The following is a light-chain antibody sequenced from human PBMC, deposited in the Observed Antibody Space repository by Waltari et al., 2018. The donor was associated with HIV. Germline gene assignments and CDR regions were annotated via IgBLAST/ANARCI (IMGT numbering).Light chain of an antibody. CDR2: RNN. Sequence: QSVLTQPPSASGTPGQRVTISCSGSSSNIGSNYVYWYHQLPGTAPKLLIYRNNQRPSGVPDRFSGSKSGTSASLAISGLRSEDEADYFCAVWDDSLSGLWVFGGGTKLTVL. CDR3: AVWDDSLSGLWV. J-gene: IGLJ3*02. CDR1: SSNIGSNY. V-gene: IGLV1-47*01.